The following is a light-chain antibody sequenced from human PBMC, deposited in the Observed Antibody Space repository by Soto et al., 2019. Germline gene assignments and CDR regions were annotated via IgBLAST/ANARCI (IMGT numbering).Light chain of an antibody. CDR1: QSVSSN. Sequence: EIVLTQSPATLSVSPGERATLSCRASQSVSSNLAWYQQKPGQAPRLVIYGASTRATGIPARFSGSGSGTEFTLTIRSLRSEDFAVYYCQHYNKLPPPFGGGAKVEIK. CDR2: GAS. CDR3: QHYNKLPPP. J-gene: IGKJ4*01. V-gene: IGKV3-15*01.